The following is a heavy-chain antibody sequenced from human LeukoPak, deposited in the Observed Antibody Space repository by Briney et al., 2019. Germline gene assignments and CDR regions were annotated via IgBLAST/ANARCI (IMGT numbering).Heavy chain of an antibody. V-gene: IGHV4-34*01. J-gene: IGHJ4*02. CDR3: ARQTGSGLFILP. CDR2: INHREST. CDR1: GGAFSGYY. D-gene: IGHD3/OR15-3a*01. Sequence: SDTLSLTCAVSGGAFSGYYWSWIRQSPGKTLEWIGEINHRESTDYNPSLKSRVTMSLDTSKDQFSLRLTSVTAADTAVYYCARQTGSGLFILPGGQGTLVTVSS.